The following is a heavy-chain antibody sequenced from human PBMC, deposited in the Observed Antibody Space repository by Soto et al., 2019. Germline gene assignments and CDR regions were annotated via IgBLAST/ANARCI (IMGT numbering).Heavy chain of an antibody. CDR2: TSYDGTNK. Sequence: QVQLVESGGGVVQPGSSLRVSCVGSGFTFRSYVIHWVRQAPGKGLEWVALTSYDGTNKYYDDSVRGRFTISRDNSRNTVEPQMDSLRFYDTALYYCARWGTTGGLDVWGQGTLVSVSS. D-gene: IGHD3-16*01. CDR3: ARWGTTGGLDV. V-gene: IGHV3-33*05. J-gene: IGHJ6*02. CDR1: GFTFRSYV.